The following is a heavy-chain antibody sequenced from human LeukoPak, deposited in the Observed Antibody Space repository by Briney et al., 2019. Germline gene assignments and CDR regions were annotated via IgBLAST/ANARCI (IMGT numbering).Heavy chain of an antibody. CDR1: GFTFSDYY. Sequence: GGSLGLSCAASGFTFSDYYMSWIRQAPGKGLEWVSYISSSGSTIYYADSVKGRFTISRDNAKNSLYLQMNSLRAEDTAVYYCARESVAGNAFDIWGQGTMVTVSS. CDR2: ISSSGSTI. CDR3: ARESVAGNAFDI. D-gene: IGHD6-19*01. V-gene: IGHV3-11*01. J-gene: IGHJ3*02.